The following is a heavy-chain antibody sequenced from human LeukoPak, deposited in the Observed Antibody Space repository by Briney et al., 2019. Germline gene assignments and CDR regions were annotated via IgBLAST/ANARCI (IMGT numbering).Heavy chain of an antibody. CDR2: IHYSGST. V-gene: IGHV4-59*01. D-gene: IGHD6-13*01. Sequence: SETLSLTCTVSGGSISSYYWSWIRQPPGKGLGWIGYIHYSGSTNYNPSLKSPFTISVDTSKSQFSLKVNSVTAADTAVYYCASGTYYYFDFWGQGALVTVSS. CDR3: ASGTYYYFDF. J-gene: IGHJ4*02. CDR1: GGSISSYY.